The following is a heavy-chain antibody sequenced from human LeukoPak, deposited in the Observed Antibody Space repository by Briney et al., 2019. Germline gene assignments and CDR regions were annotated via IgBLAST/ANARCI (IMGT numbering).Heavy chain of an antibody. V-gene: IGHV1-3*01. CDR2: INAGNGNT. D-gene: IGHD3-10*01. CDR1: GYTFTSYA. Sequence: ASVKVSCKASGYTFTSYAMHWVRQAPGQRLEWMGWINAGNGNTKYSQKFQGRVTITRDTSASTAYMELSSLRSEDTAVYYCARDRRSYYYYGSGSYGYWGQGTLVTVSS. J-gene: IGHJ4*02. CDR3: ARDRRSYYYYGSGSYGY.